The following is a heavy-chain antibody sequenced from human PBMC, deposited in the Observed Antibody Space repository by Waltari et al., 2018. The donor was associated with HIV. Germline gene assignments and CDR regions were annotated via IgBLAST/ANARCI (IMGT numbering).Heavy chain of an antibody. V-gene: IGHV1-2*06. J-gene: IGHJ4*02. CDR3: ARGEDVSLTHLPPGFRLHF. D-gene: IGHD1-26*01. CDR2: INPYTGET. Sequence: SAAEVRARGAGVTPSCKISGDTLLNHSIYWFRLAPGQGLEGLGHINPYTGETTYSQTFQGRVTMTRDTSSASAYMEPTRLTSADTAMYFCARGEDVSLTHLPPGFRLHFWGQGSLVSVSS. CDR1: GDTLLNHS.